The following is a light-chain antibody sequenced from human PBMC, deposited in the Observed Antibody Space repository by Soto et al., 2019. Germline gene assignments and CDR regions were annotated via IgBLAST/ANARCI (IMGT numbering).Light chain of an antibody. J-gene: IGLJ1*01. CDR1: SSNIGSKD. CDR2: SNN. V-gene: IGLV1-44*01. Sequence: QSVLTQPPSASGTPGQRVTISCSGSSSNIGSKDVNWYQQLPETAPKVLMYSNNQRPSGVPDRFSGSKSGTSASLAISGLQSEDEAYYYWAAWDDSLNGYVFGTGTKLTVL. CDR3: AAWDDSLNGYV.